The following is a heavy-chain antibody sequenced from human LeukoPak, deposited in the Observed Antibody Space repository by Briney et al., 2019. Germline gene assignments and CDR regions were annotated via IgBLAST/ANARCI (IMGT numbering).Heavy chain of an antibody. CDR2: IYYSGST. D-gene: IGHD4-17*01. Sequence: KASETLSLTRTVSGGSISSSSYYWGWIRQPPGKGLEWIGSIYYSGSTYYNPSLKSRVTISVDTSKNQFSLKLSSVTAADTAVYYCASLTTVTTSSNFDYWGQGTLVTGSS. J-gene: IGHJ4*02. CDR1: GGSISSSSYY. V-gene: IGHV4-39*01. CDR3: ASLTTVTTSSNFDY.